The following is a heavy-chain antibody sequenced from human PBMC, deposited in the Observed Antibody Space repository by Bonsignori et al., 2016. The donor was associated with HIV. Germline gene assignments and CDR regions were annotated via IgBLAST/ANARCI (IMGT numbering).Heavy chain of an antibody. Sequence: WIRQPPGKGLEWIGYIYYSGSTNYNPSLKSRVTISVDTSKNQFSLKLSSVTAADTAVYYCARVSPLYYYDSRAGAFDIWGQGTMVTVSS. D-gene: IGHD3-22*01. J-gene: IGHJ3*02. V-gene: IGHV4-59*01. CDR2: IYYSGST. CDR3: ARVSPLYYYDSRAGAFDI.